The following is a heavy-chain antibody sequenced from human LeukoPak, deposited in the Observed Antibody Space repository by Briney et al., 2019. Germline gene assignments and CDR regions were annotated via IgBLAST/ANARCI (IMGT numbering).Heavy chain of an antibody. Sequence: ASVKVSCKASGYTFTGYYMHWVRQAPGQGLEWMGWINPNSGGTNYAQKFQGRVTMTRDTSISTAYMELSRLGSDDTAVYYCAREVPYCSGGSCYSDYWGQGTLVTVSS. CDR1: GYTFTGYY. J-gene: IGHJ4*02. CDR2: INPNSGGT. CDR3: AREVPYCSGGSCYSDY. V-gene: IGHV1-2*02. D-gene: IGHD2-15*01.